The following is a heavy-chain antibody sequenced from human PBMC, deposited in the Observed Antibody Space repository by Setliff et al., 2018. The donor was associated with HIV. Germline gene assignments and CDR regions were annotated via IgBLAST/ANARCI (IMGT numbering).Heavy chain of an antibody. CDR1: DGSMSSYF. V-gene: IGHV4-59*01. D-gene: IGHD3-16*01. CDR2: IYYSGST. J-gene: IGHJ3*02. Sequence: SETLSLTCTVSDGSMSSYFWTWIRQPPGKGLEWIGYIYYSGSTNYNPSLKTRVTVSADTSKNQFSLKLTSVTAADTAVYYCARDGGGFASGTFDIWGQGTKVTVSS. CDR3: ARDGGGFASGTFDI.